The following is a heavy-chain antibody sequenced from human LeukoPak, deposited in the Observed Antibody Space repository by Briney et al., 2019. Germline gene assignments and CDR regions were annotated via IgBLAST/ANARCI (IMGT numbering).Heavy chain of an antibody. CDR1: GGSISSGDYY. Sequence: SQTLSLTCTVSGGSISSGDYYWSWIRQPPGKGLEWIGYIYYSGSTYYNPSLKSRVTISVDTSKNQFSLKLSSVTAADTAVYYCALTRGKLGMRPPRDYWGQGTLVTVSS. D-gene: IGHD7-27*01. J-gene: IGHJ4*02. CDR3: ALTRGKLGMRPPRDY. V-gene: IGHV4-30-4*01. CDR2: IYYSGST.